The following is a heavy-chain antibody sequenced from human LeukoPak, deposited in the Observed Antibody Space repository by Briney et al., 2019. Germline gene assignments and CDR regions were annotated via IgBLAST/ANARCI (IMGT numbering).Heavy chain of an antibody. CDR1: GFTFSSYA. J-gene: IGHJ4*02. V-gene: IGHV3-23*01. CDR3: AKARLALTVLVPIDY. CDR2: ISGSGGST. D-gene: IGHD4-11*01. Sequence: GGSLRLSCAASGFTFSSYAMSWVRQAPGKGLERVSAISGSGGSTYYADSVKGRFTISRDNSKNTLYLQMNSLRAEDTAVYYCAKARLALTVLVPIDYWGQGTLITVSS.